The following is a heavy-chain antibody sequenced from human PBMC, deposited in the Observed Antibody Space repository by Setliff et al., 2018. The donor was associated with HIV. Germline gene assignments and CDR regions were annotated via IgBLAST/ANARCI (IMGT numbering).Heavy chain of an antibody. J-gene: IGHJ4*02. CDR1: GFTFNSYN. Sequence: GGSLRLSCAASGFTFNSYNMNWVRQAPGKGLEWVSSISSTSSYIYYADAVKGRFTISRDNAKNSLYLQMNSLRAEDTAVYYCARAIPLVPFDYWGQGTLVTVSS. CDR3: ARAIPLVPFDY. D-gene: IGHD6-13*01. CDR2: ISSTSSYI. V-gene: IGHV3-21*01.